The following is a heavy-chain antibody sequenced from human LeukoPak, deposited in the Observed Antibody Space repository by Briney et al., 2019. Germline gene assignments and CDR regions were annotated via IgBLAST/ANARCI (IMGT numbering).Heavy chain of an antibody. CDR1: GFTFSNAW. Sequence: GGSLRLSCAASGFTFSNAWMSWVRQAPGKGLEWVGRIKSKTDGGTTDYAAPVKGRFTISRDDSKNTLYLQMNSLKTEDTAVYYCTTVRRVLRYFDWSTDYYYYYYMDVWGKGTTVTVSS. V-gene: IGHV3-15*01. D-gene: IGHD3-9*01. CDR2: IKSKTDGGTT. CDR3: TTVRRVLRYFDWSTDYYYYYYMDV. J-gene: IGHJ6*03.